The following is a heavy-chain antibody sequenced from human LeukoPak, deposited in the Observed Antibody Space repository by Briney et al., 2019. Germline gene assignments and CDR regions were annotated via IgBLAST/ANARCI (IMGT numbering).Heavy chain of an antibody. J-gene: IGHJ4*02. Sequence: GGSLRLSCATSGYTFSNHEMNWVRQAPGKGLEWVAYTSRGGSDISYADSVKGRFTISTDNANSSLYLQMDSLRAEDTAVYFCVRARLIRLENFFDYWGQGTLVTVSS. CDR1: GYTFSNHE. CDR3: VRARLIRLENFFDY. D-gene: IGHD2-21*02. V-gene: IGHV3-48*03. CDR2: TSRGGSDI.